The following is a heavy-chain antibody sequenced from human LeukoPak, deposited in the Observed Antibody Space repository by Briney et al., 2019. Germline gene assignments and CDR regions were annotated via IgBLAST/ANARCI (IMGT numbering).Heavy chain of an antibody. V-gene: IGHV3-30*03. CDR1: GFTFSSYG. J-gene: IGHJ6*02. CDR2: ISYDGSNK. Sequence: GGSLRLSCAASGFTFSSYGMHCVCQAPGKGLEWVAVISYDGSNKNYAESVKGRFTISRDNSKNTLYLQMNSLRAEDTADYYCVRDKEALPKAYYHYGMDVWGQGTTVTVSS. CDR3: VRDKEALPKAYYHYGMDV.